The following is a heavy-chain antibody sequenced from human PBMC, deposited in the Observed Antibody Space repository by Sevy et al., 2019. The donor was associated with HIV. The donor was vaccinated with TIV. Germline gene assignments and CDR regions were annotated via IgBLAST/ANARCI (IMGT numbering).Heavy chain of an antibody. CDR3: ARVWPGYSSRPYHFDS. Sequence: SESRSLTCTVAGGYLDIVGYSWGWIRQPPGKGLEGFGSTFDGGDTDCSLSLRSRITVSLVRSKNQLSLRLDSVTAAETTVDFCARVWPGYSSRPYHFDSWGQGTLVTVSS. J-gene: IGHJ4*02. V-gene: IGHV4-30-2*01. D-gene: IGHD6-19*01. CDR1: GGYLDIVGYS. CDR2: TFDGGDT.